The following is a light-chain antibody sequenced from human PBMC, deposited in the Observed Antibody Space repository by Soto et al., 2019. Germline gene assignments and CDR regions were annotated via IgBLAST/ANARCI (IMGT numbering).Light chain of an antibody. CDR1: QSISDS. Sequence: DIQMTQSPSTLSASVGDRVTITGRASQSISDSLAWYQQKPGKAPYLLISDASTLERGVPSRVSGSGSGTEFTLTISSMQPDDFGTYYCQQYNGYSRTFGQGTKVEI. CDR2: DAS. CDR3: QQYNGYSRT. V-gene: IGKV1-5*01. J-gene: IGKJ1*01.